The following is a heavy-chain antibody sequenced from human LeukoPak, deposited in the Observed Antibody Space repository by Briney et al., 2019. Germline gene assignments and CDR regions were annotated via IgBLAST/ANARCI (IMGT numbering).Heavy chain of an antibody. CDR1: GFTFSSYA. D-gene: IGHD5-24*01. CDR3: AKAFDPGWLQFYYYFDC. Sequence: GGSLRLSCAASGFTFSSYAMSWVRQAPGKGLEWVSAISGSGGSTYYADSVKGRFTISRDNTKNTLYLQMNSLRAEDTAVYYCAKAFDPGWLQFYYYFDCWGQGAMVAV. V-gene: IGHV3-23*01. CDR2: ISGSGGST. J-gene: IGHJ4*02.